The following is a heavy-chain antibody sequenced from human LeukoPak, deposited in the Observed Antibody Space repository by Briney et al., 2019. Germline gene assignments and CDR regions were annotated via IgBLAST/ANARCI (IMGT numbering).Heavy chain of an antibody. J-gene: IGHJ5*02. CDR1: GGSFSGYY. CDR3: PRVGRAIVVVPAAWKRNWFDP. Sequence: PSETLSLTCAVYGGSFSGYYWSWIRQPPGKGLEWIGEINHSGSTNYNPSLKSRVTISVVTSKNQFSLKLSSVPAADTAVDYCPRVGRAIVVVPAAWKRNWFDPWGQGTLVTVSS. CDR2: INHSGST. D-gene: IGHD2-2*01. V-gene: IGHV4-34*01.